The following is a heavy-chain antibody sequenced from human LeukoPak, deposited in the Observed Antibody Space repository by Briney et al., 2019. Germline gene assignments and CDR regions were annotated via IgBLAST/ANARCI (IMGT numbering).Heavy chain of an antibody. CDR3: ARWLGNGFDM. CDR1: GYSVSSNSY. CDR2: IHHGGNT. D-gene: IGHD6-19*01. V-gene: IGHV4-38-2*02. J-gene: IGHJ3*02. Sequence: SETLSLTCIVSGYSVSSNSYWAWIRQSPGKGLEWIGSIHHGGNTYYNPSLMSRVGMSIDTSKNQCSLNLSSVTAADTAVFYCARWLGNGFDMLGQGTMVTVSS.